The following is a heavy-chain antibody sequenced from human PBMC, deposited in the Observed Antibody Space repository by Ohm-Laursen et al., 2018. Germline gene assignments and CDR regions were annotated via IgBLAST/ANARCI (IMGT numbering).Heavy chain of an antibody. CDR1: GFTFSNYA. Sequence: SLRLSCSASGFTFSNYAMSWVRQAPGKGLEFVSAISGSGLNTYYADSVKGRFTISRDNAKNSLYLQMNSLRAEDTAVYYCARDNKDGSGSYPPPGMDVWGQGTTVTVSS. CDR3: ARDNKDGSGSYPPPGMDV. D-gene: IGHD3-10*01. J-gene: IGHJ6*02. CDR2: ISGSGLNT. V-gene: IGHV3-23*01.